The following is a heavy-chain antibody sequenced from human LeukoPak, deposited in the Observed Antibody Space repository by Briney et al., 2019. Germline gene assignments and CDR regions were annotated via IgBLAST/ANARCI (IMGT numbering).Heavy chain of an antibody. D-gene: IGHD2-2*01. CDR2: IYHSGST. J-gene: IGHJ4*02. Sequence: PSETLSLTCAVSGGSISSGGYSWSWIRQPPEKGLEWIGYIYHSGSTYYNPSLRSRVTISVDRSKNQFSLNLSSVTAADTAVYYCSSRYCSSTSGYADYWGQGTLVTVST. CDR3: SSRYCSSTSGYADY. CDR1: GGSISSGGYS. V-gene: IGHV4-30-2*01.